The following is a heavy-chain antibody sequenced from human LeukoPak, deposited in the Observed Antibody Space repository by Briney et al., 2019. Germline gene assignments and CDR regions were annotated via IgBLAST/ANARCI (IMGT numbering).Heavy chain of an antibody. D-gene: IGHD2-15*01. CDR3: ARDRGYCSGGSCYYFDY. CDR2: ISYDGSNK. Sequence: GRSLRLSCAASGFTFSSYAMHWVRQAPGKGLEWVAVISYDGSNKYYADSVKGRFTISRDNSKNTLYLQMNSLRAEDTAVYYCARDRGYCSGGSCYYFDYWGQGTLVTVSS. V-gene: IGHV3-30*04. CDR1: GFTFSSYA. J-gene: IGHJ4*02.